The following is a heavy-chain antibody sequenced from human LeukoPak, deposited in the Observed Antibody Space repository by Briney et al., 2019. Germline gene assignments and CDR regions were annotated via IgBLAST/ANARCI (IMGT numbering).Heavy chain of an antibody. CDR1: GFSFSSNG. D-gene: IGHD5-12*01. Sequence: GGSLRLSCAASGFSFSSNGMHWVRQAPGKGLEWVAVIWYDGSNKYYADSVKGRFTISRDNSKNTLYLQMNSLRAEDTAVYYCARGRRYSGYELGAFDIWGQGTVVTVSS. CDR3: ARGRRYSGYELGAFDI. V-gene: IGHV3-33*01. J-gene: IGHJ3*02. CDR2: IWYDGSNK.